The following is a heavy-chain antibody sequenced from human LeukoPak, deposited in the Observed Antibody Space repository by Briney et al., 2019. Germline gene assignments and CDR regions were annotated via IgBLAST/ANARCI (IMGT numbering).Heavy chain of an antibody. CDR1: GITFSNAW. CDR3: AKSRSYTVRDAFEI. V-gene: IGHV3-23*01. J-gene: IGHJ3*02. D-gene: IGHD3-10*01. CDR2: ISNSGGDT. Sequence: GGSLRLSCAASGITFSNAWMSWVRQAPGRGLEWVLGISNSGGDTQYADSVKGRFTISRDNSKNTLYLQMNSLRAEDTAVYYCAKSRSYTVRDAFEIWGQGTKVTVSS.